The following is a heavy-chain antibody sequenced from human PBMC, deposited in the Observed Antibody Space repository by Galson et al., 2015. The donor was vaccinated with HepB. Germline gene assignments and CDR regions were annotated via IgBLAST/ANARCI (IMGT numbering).Heavy chain of an antibody. Sequence: SLRLSCAASGFTFDDYAMRWVRQAPGKGLEWVSGISWNSGSIGYADSVKGRFTISRDNAKNSLYLQMNSLRAEDTALYYCAKDGREAAGAFDYWGQGTLVTVSS. D-gene: IGHD6-25*01. CDR2: ISWNSGSI. V-gene: IGHV3-9*01. CDR1: GFTFDDYA. J-gene: IGHJ4*02. CDR3: AKDGREAAGAFDY.